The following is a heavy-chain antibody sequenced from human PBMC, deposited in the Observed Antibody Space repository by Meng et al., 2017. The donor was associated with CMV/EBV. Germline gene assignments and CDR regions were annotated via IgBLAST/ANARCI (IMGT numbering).Heavy chain of an antibody. CDR1: GGSISSSSYY. CDR3: ARQGGASPTTGVF. CDR2: LYYTGST. D-gene: IGHD1-26*01. Sequence: SETLSLTCTVSGGSISSSSYYWGWVRQPPGQGFEWIGSLYYTGSTYYNTSLGSRVTMSVDTSRNQFSLKLSSVTVADTAVYYCARQGGASPTTGVFWGPGILVTVSS. J-gene: IGHJ4*02. V-gene: IGHV4-39*01.